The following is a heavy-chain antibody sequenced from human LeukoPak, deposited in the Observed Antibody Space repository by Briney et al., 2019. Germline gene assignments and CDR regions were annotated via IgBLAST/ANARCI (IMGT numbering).Heavy chain of an antibody. CDR2: INPSGGST. D-gene: IGHD5-18*01. Sequence: GASVKVSCKASGYTFTSYYMHWVRQAPGQGLEWMGIINPSGGSTSYAQKFQGRVTMTRDMPTSTVYMELSSLRSEDTAVYYCARDPPPSRYSYGQYYFDYWGQGTLVTVSS. J-gene: IGHJ4*02. CDR1: GYTFTSYY. V-gene: IGHV1-46*01. CDR3: ARDPPPSRYSYGQYYFDY.